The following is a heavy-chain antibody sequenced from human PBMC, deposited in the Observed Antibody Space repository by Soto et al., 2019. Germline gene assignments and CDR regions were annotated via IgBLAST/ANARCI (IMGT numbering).Heavy chain of an antibody. D-gene: IGHD3-22*01. CDR2: IVVGSGNT. CDR3: AAPGSGYYHFDY. V-gene: IGHV1-58*01. Sequence: SVKVSCKASGFTFTSSAVQWVRQARGQRLEWIGWIVVGSGNTNYAQKFQERVTITRDMSTSTAYMELSSLRSEDTAVCYCAAPGSGYYHFDYWGQGTLVTVSS. J-gene: IGHJ4*02. CDR1: GFTFTSSA.